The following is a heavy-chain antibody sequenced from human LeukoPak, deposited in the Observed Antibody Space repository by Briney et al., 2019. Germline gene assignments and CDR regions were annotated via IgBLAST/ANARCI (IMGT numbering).Heavy chain of an antibody. J-gene: IGHJ4*02. CDR2: INAGNGNT. Sequence: ASVTVSCTASGYTFTSYAMHWVRQAPGQRLEWMGWINAGNGNTKYSQKFQGRVTITRDTSASTAYMELSSLRSEDTAVYYCARYSGRAYYFDYWGQGTLVTVSS. CDR1: GYTFTSYA. D-gene: IGHD3-10*01. CDR3: ARYSGRAYYFDY. V-gene: IGHV1-3*01.